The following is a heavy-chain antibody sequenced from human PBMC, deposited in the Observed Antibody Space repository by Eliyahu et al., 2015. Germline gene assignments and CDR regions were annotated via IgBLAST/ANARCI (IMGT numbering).Heavy chain of an antibody. V-gene: IGHV1-46*03. CDR1: GYTFXSXY. Sequence: QVQLVQSGAEVKKPGASVKVSCXASGYTFXSXYXXWVRPAPGQGLEWMGIINPSGGSTSYAQKFQGRVTMTRDTSTSTVYMELSSLRSEDTAVYYCARVREGRRNYYYYGMDVWGQGTTVTVSS. CDR2: INPSGGST. J-gene: IGHJ6*02. D-gene: IGHD1-26*01. CDR3: ARVREGRRNYYYYGMDV.